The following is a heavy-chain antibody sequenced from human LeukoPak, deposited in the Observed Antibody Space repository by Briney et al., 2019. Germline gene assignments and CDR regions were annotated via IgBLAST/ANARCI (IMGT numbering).Heavy chain of an antibody. CDR2: IRYDGSNK. D-gene: IGHD3-16*01. V-gene: IGHV3-30*02. J-gene: IGHJ4*02. Sequence: GGSLRLSCAASGFTFSSYGMHWVRQAPGKGLEWVAFIRYDGSNKYYADSVKGRFTISRDNSKNALYLQMNSLRAEDTAVYYCAKDFDAYGNYFDYWGQGTLVTVSS. CDR1: GFTFSSYG. CDR3: AKDFDAYGNYFDY.